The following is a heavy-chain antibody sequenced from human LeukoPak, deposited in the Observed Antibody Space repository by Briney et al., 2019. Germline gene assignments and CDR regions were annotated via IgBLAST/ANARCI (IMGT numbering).Heavy chain of an antibody. Sequence: GGSLRLSCAASGFTFSSYSMNWVRQAPGKGLEWVSSISSSSSYIYYADSVKGRFTISRDNSKNTLYLQMDSLRAEDTAVYYCTKERSFSSYDSSEYWGQGTLVTVSS. CDR2: ISSSSSYI. V-gene: IGHV3-21*04. D-gene: IGHD3-22*01. CDR3: TKERSFSSYDSSEY. CDR1: GFTFSSYS. J-gene: IGHJ4*02.